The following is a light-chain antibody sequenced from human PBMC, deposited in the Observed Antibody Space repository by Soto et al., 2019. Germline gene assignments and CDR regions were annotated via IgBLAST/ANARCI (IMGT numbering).Light chain of an antibody. CDR3: LQDINYPCT. CDR2: KAS. CDR1: QTISSW. J-gene: IGKJ1*01. Sequence: MQMPQSPSTLSASVSDRITITGVASQTISSWLAWFQQRPGRAPKFLIYKASSLKNGVPLRFSGSGSGTDFTLAISSLQPEDSATYYCLQDINYPCTFGQGTKVDIK. V-gene: IGKV1-5*03.